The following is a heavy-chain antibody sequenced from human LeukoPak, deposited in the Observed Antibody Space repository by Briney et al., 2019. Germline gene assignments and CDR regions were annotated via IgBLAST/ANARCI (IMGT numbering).Heavy chain of an antibody. CDR1: GGSISSYY. CDR2: IYSSGNT. Sequence: SGTLSLTCTVSGGSISSYYWSWIRQPPGRGLEWIGYIYSSGNTNYNPSLKSRVTISLDTSKNQFSLKLSSMTAADTAVYYCAREDANWGDFDSWAQGTLVTVSS. CDR3: AREDANWGDFDS. D-gene: IGHD7-27*01. V-gene: IGHV4-59*01. J-gene: IGHJ4*02.